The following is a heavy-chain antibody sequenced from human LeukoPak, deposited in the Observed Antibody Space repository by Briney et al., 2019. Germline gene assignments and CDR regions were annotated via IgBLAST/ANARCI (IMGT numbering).Heavy chain of an antibody. CDR1: GFTFSSYG. CDR3: AKGDQIDY. CDR2: ISYDGSNK. V-gene: IGHV3-30*18. D-gene: IGHD2-21*01. Sequence: GGSLRLSCAASGFTFSSYGMHWVRQAPGKGLEWVAVISYDGSNKYYADSVKGRFTISRDNSKNTLYLQMNSLRAEDTAVYYCAKGDQIDYWGQGTLVTVSS. J-gene: IGHJ4*02.